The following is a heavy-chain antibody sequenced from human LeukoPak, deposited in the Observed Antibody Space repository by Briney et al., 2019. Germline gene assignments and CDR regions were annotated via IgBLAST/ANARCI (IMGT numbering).Heavy chain of an antibody. D-gene: IGHD5-18*01. Sequence: SVKVSCKASGGTFSSYAISWVRQAPGQGLEWMGRIIPILGIANYAQKFQGRVTITADKSTSAAYMELSSLRSEDTAVYYCARDLVDTASIYYFDYWGQGTLVTVSS. CDR3: ARDLVDTASIYYFDY. CDR1: GGTFSSYA. J-gene: IGHJ4*02. CDR2: IIPILGIA. V-gene: IGHV1-69*04.